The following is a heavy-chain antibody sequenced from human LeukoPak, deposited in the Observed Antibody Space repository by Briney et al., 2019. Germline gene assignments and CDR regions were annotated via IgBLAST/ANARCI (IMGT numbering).Heavy chain of an antibody. CDR3: AKFFASGSYYKLPH. J-gene: IGHJ1*01. CDR2: ISGSGAYT. D-gene: IGHD3-10*01. V-gene: IGHV3-23*01. CDR1: GFTFSSYA. Sequence: GSLRLSCAASGFTFSSYAMSWVRQAPGKGLEWVSTISGSGAYTYYADSVKGRFTISRDNSKNTLYLQMNSLRAEDTAVYYCAKFFASGSYYKLPHWGQGTLVTVSS.